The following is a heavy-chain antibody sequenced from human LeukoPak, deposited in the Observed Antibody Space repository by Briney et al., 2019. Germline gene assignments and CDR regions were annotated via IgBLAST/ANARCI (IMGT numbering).Heavy chain of an antibody. J-gene: IGHJ5*02. D-gene: IGHD6-19*01. CDR3: ARRRAEGGSSGHYNWFDP. Sequence: SETLSLTCTVSGDSITSYYWSWIRQPPGKGLEWIGSMSYSGSTNYKPSLKSRVTMSVDTTKNQFSLRLNSVTAADTAVYYCARRRAEGGSSGHYNWFDPWGQGTLVTVSS. CDR1: GDSITSYY. V-gene: IGHV4-59*08. CDR2: MSYSGST.